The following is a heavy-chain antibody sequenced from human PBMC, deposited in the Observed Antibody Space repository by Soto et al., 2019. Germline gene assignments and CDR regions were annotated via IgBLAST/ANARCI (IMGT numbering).Heavy chain of an antibody. D-gene: IGHD6-13*01. CDR2: ISGSGGST. J-gene: IGHJ4*02. CDR3: AKDSGYSSSWKLDY. V-gene: IGHV3-23*01. Sequence: EVQLLESGGGLVQPGGSLRLSCAASGFTFSSYAMSWVRQAPGKGLEWVSAISGSGGSTYYADSVKGRFTISRDNSKNTRYLQMNSMRAEDTAVYYCAKDSGYSSSWKLDYWGQGTLVTVSS. CDR1: GFTFSSYA.